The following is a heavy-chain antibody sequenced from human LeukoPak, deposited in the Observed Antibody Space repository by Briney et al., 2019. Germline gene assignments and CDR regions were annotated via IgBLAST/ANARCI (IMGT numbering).Heavy chain of an antibody. V-gene: IGHV3-7*01. CDR3: AELGITMIGGV. Sequence: PGGSLRLSCAASGFTFRSYWMSWVRQAPGKGLEWVANIKEDASEKYYVDSVKGRFTISRDNAKNSLYLQMNSLRAEDTAVYYCAELGITMIGGVWGKGTTVTISS. D-gene: IGHD3-10*02. CDR1: GFTFRSYW. J-gene: IGHJ6*04. CDR2: IKEDASEK.